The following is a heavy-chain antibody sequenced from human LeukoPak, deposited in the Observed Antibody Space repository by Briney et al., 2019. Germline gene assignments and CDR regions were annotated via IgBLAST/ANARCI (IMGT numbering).Heavy chain of an antibody. D-gene: IGHD4-11*01. CDR1: GFSFDTYS. CDR2: ISFSSTTI. J-gene: IGHJ4*02. V-gene: IGHV3-48*04. CDR3: ARVPHDYSDYVAY. Sequence: HPGGSLRLSCAASGFSFDTYSMNWFRQAPGKGLEWVAYISFSSTTIFYADFVKGRFTISRDNAQNSLFLQMSSLRAEDTAVYFCARVPHDYSDYVAYWGQGTLATVSS.